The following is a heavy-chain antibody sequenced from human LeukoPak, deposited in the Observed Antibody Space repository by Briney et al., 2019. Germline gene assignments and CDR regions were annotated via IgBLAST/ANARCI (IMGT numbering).Heavy chain of an antibody. V-gene: IGHV4-61*02. CDR2: IYTSGST. Sequence: SQTLSLTCTVSGGSISSGSYYWSWIRQPAGKGLEWIGRIYTSGSTNYNPSLKSRVTISVDTSKNQFSLKLSSVTAADTAVYYCAGTTIVGATNFDYWGQGTLVTVSS. CDR1: GGSISSGSYY. D-gene: IGHD1-26*01. CDR3: AGTTIVGATNFDY. J-gene: IGHJ4*02.